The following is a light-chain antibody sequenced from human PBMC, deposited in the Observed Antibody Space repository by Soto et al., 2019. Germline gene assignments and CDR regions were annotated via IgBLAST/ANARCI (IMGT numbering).Light chain of an antibody. CDR3: SSYAGSNNLGV. J-gene: IGLJ3*02. V-gene: IGLV2-8*01. CDR2: EVS. CDR1: SSDVGGYNY. Sequence: QSVLTQPPSASGSPGQSVTISCTGTSSDVGGYNYVSWYQHHPGKAPKLMIYEVSKRPSGVPDRFSGSKSDNTASLTVSGLQAEDEADYYCSSYAGSNNLGVFGGGTKLTVL.